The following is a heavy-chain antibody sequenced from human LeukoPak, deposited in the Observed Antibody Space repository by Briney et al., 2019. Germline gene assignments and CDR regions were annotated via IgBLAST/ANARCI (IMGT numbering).Heavy chain of an antibody. CDR2: IYYSGST. Sequence: SETLSLTCTVSGGSISSYYWSWIRQPPGKGLEWIGYIYYSGSTNYNPSLKSRVTISVDTSKNQFSLKLSSVTAADTAVYYCARVVFSYGGRGSKNWFDPWGQGTLVTVSS. J-gene: IGHJ5*02. CDR3: ARVVFSYGGRGSKNWFDP. D-gene: IGHD4-23*01. V-gene: IGHV4-59*01. CDR1: GGSISSYY.